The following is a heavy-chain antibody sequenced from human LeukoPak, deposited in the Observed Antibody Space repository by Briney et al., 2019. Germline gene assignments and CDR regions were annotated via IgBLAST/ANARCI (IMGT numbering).Heavy chain of an antibody. CDR3: ARVGGHCTSTSCPPPDY. V-gene: IGHV3-23*01. J-gene: IGHJ4*02. CDR1: GFTFSSYA. CDR2: ITDNGVNT. Sequence: GGSLRLSCAASGFTFSSYAMAWVRQAPGKGLEWVSAITDNGVNTYHADSVKGRFTISRDNAKSSVFLQMNSLRAEDTAVYYCARVGGHCTSTSCPPPDYWGQGTLVTVSS. D-gene: IGHD2-2*01.